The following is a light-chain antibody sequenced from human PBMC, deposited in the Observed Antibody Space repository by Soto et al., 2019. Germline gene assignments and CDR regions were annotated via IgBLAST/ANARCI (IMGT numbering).Light chain of an antibody. CDR1: QSVSSH. V-gene: IGKV3-11*01. Sequence: EIVVTQSPATLSLSPGERATLSCRASQSVSSHLAWYQQKPGQAPRLLIYDASNRATGIPARFSGSGSGTDFTLTISSLDPEDFAVYYCQQRNSWPPITFGQGTRLENK. CDR2: DAS. CDR3: QQRNSWPPIT. J-gene: IGKJ5*01.